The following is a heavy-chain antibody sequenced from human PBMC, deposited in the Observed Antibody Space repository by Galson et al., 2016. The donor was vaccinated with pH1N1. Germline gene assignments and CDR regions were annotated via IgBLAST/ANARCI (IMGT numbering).Heavy chain of an antibody. Sequence: SVKVSCKASGYTFASYAINWVRQVPGQGLEWMGWIHTTTGDPSYGQGFTGRFVFSLDTSVTTAYLQISSLKTEDAAVYYCARESYRCSGGTHFDYWGQGTLVTVSA. D-gene: IGHD2-15*01. J-gene: IGHJ4*02. CDR2: IHTTTGDP. CDR1: GYTFASYA. CDR3: ARESYRCSGGTHFDY. V-gene: IGHV7-4-1*02.